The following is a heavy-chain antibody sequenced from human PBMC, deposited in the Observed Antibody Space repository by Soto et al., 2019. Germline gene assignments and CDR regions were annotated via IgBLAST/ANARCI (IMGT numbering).Heavy chain of an antibody. J-gene: IGHJ4*02. CDR1: GFTFSSYA. CDR3: ARDYYDSSGYSYFDY. D-gene: IGHD3-22*01. CDR2: ISYDGSNK. V-gene: IGHV3-30-3*01. Sequence: LRLSCAASGFTFSSYAMHWVRQAPGKGLEWVAVISYDGSNKYYADSVKGRFTISRDNSKNTLYLQMNSLRAEDTAVYYCARDYYDSSGYSYFDYWGQGTLVTVSS.